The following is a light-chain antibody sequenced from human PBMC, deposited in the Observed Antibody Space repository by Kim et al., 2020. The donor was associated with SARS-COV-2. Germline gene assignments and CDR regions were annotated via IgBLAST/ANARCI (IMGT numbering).Light chain of an antibody. V-gene: IGKV3-20*01. Sequence: SPGERATPSGSASQTVRGSHLAWYQQKVGQPPRLLIYGSTRATGIPDRFSGSGSGTGFTLTITRLEPEDFAVYYCQQFDSSLWTFGQGTKVEIK. CDR3: QQFDSSLWT. CDR1: QTVRGSH. CDR2: GS. J-gene: IGKJ1*01.